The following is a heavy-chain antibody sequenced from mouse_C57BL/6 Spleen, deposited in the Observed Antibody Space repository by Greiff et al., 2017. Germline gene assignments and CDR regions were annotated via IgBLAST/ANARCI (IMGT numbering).Heavy chain of an antibody. D-gene: IGHD2-1*01. J-gene: IGHJ3*01. CDR1: GYTFTSYW. V-gene: IGHV1-52*01. CDR3: ARRRGYGNYTWFAY. Sequence: VQLQQPGAELVRPGSSVKLSCKASGYTFTSYWMHWVKQRPIQGLEWIGNIDPSDSETHYNQKFKDKATLTVDKSSSTAYMQLSSLTSEDSAVYYCARRRGYGNYTWFAYWGQGTLVTVSA. CDR2: IDPSDSET.